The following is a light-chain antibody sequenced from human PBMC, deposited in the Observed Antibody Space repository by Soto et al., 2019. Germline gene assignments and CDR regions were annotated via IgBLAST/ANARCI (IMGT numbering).Light chain of an antibody. J-gene: IGLJ2*01. CDR1: NTDVGGYNY. Sequence: QSALTQPPSASGSPGQSVTISCTGSNTDVGGYNYVSWYQQYPGKAPKLLLYDNDKRPSGIPDRFSGSQSGTAATLGITGLQTGDEADYYCGTWDSSLRTVVFGGGTKLTVL. V-gene: IGLV1-51*01. CDR3: GTWDSSLRTVV. CDR2: DND.